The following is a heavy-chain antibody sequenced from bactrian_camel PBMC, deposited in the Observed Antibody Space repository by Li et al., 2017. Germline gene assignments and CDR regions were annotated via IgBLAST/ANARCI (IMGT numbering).Heavy chain of an antibody. Sequence: QLVESGGGSVQAGGSLRLSCASSGSIYGTLCMGWVRQAPGKEREGVAAISPASGRRYYGDSVKGRFAIFQDTAKNTVVLQLNDLRPEDTGTYYCATDRLLMRPLNPSAYQIWGQGTQVTFS. CDR2: ISPASGRR. J-gene: IGHJ4*01. V-gene: IGHV3S40*01. CDR1: GSIYGTLC. CDR3: ATDRLLMRPLNPSAYQI. D-gene: IGHD4*01.